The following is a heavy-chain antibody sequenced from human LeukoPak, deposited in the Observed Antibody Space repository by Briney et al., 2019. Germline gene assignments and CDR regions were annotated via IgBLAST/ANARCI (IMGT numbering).Heavy chain of an antibody. CDR2: IKQDGREA. CDR1: GFKFSDSW. V-gene: IGHV3-7*01. CDR3: ATYKNWVAGDV. D-gene: IGHD1-14*01. Sequence: GGSLRLSCAASGFKFSDSWMSWVRQAPGKGPEWVANIKQDGREAHYVDSVEGRFTVSRDNARNSLFLQMNSLRVEDTAVYYCATYKNWVAGDVWGQGTTVSVSS. J-gene: IGHJ6*02.